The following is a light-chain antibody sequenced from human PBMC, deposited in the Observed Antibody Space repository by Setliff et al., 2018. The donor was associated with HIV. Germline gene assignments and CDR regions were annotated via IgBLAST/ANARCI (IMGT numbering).Light chain of an antibody. Sequence: QSVLTQPASVSGSPGQSITISCTGTSSDVGGYSYVSWYQQHPSKAPKLIIYEFRNRPSGVSNRFSVSKSGNTASLTISGLQAEDEADYYCSSYSITNTLPFGTGTKVTVL. J-gene: IGLJ1*01. V-gene: IGLV2-14*01. CDR3: SSYSITNTLP. CDR1: SSDVGGYSY. CDR2: EFR.